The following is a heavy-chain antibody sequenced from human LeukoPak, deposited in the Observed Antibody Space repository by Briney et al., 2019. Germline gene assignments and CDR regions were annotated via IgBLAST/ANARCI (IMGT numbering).Heavy chain of an antibody. CDR3: AIPLDYYDSSGFITDY. CDR2: IYPGDSDT. Sequence: GESLKISCKGSGYSLTSYWIGWVRQMPGKGLEWMGIIYPGDSDTRYSPSLQGQVTISADKSISTAYLQWSSLKASDTAMYYCAIPLDYYDSSGFITDYWGQGTLVTVSS. CDR1: GYSLTSYW. J-gene: IGHJ4*02. D-gene: IGHD3-22*01. V-gene: IGHV5-51*01.